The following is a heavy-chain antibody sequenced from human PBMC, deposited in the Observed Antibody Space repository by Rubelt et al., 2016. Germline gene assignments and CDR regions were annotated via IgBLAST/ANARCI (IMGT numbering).Heavy chain of an antibody. CDR3: ARGAIGHGGNGDFDY. CDR1: GFAFSIYW. D-gene: IGHD2-2*02. CDR2: IDSDGGST. Sequence: EVQLVESGGGLIQPGGSLRLSCAASGFAFSIYWMHWVRQAPGKGLVWVSRIDSDGGSTTYADSVKGRFTMSRDNAKNTMYLKRCSLRAEDTAVYYCARGAIGHGGNGDFDYCGQVTLVTVSS. J-gene: IGHJ4*02. V-gene: IGHV3-74*02.